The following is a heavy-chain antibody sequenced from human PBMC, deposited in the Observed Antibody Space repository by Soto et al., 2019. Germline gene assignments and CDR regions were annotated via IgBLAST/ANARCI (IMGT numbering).Heavy chain of an antibody. Sequence: QVQLVQSGPELKKPGASVKVSCKASGFTLITYGIDWVRQTPGQGLEWMGWIGANEGNTNFAQKRQGRVTLTTDTSTDTAYMELRSLRSDDTALYYCARHRSSGWPETPYVDYWGQGTLVTVAS. CDR1: GFTLITYG. V-gene: IGHV1-18*01. D-gene: IGHD6-19*01. J-gene: IGHJ4*02. CDR2: IGANEGNT. CDR3: ARHRSSGWPETPYVDY.